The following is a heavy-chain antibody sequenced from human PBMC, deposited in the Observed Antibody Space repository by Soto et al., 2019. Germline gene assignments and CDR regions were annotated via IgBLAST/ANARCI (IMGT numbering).Heavy chain of an antibody. CDR3: AGERWLTSGYYYGLDV. V-gene: IGHV6-1*01. J-gene: IGHJ6*02. CDR1: GDSVSTNSAT. CDR2: TYYRSKWYN. Sequence: SQTLSLTCAISGDSVSTNSATWDWIRQSPSRGLEWLGRTYYRSKWYNDYAVSVKSRVTINPDTSKNQFSLQLNSVTPEDTAVYYCAGERWLTSGYYYGLDVWGQGTTVT. D-gene: IGHD2-15*01.